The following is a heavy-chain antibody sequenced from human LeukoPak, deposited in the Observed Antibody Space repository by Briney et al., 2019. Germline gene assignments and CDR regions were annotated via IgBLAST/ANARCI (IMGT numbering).Heavy chain of an antibody. CDR1: GCTFSSYA. J-gene: IGHJ4*02. Sequence: ASVKVSCKASGCTFSSYAISWVRQAPGQGLEWMGRIIPIFGTANYAQKFQGRVTITADKSTSTAYMELSSLRSEDTAVYYCAALVVVTGILGYWGQGTLVTVSS. CDR2: IIPIFGTA. CDR3: AALVVVTGILGY. D-gene: IGHD2-21*02. V-gene: IGHV1-69*06.